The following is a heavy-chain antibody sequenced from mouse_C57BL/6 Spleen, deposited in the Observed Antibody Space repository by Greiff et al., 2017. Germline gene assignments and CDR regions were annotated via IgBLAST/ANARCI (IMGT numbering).Heavy chain of an antibody. Sequence: EVMLVESEGGLVQPGSSMKLSCTASGFTFSDYYMAWVRQVPEKGLEWVANINYDGSSTYYLDSLKSRFIISRDNAKNILYLQMSSLKSEDTATDYGARVDGSSYENFDVWGTGTTVTVSS. D-gene: IGHD1-1*01. J-gene: IGHJ1*03. V-gene: IGHV5-16*01. CDR3: ARVDGSSYENFDV. CDR2: INYDGSST. CDR1: GFTFSDYY.